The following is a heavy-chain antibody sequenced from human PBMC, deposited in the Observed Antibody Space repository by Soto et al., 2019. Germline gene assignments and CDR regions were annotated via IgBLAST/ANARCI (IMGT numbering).Heavy chain of an antibody. CDR1: GFTFSSYG. J-gene: IGHJ4*02. Sequence: GGSLRLSCAASGFTFSSYGMHWVRQAPGKGLEWVAVIWYDGSNKYYADSVKGRFTISRDNSKNTLYLQMNSLRAEDTAVYYCARSRRGYQMMCFDYWGQGTLVTVSS. CDR2: IWYDGSNK. V-gene: IGHV3-33*01. CDR3: ARSRRGYQMMCFDY. D-gene: IGHD3-3*01.